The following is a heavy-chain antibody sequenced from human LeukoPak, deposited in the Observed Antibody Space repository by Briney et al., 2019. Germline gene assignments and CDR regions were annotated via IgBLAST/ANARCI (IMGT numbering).Heavy chain of an antibody. CDR1: GGSFSGYY. J-gene: IGHJ5*02. V-gene: IGHV4-34*01. CDR2: INHSGST. Sequence: SETLSLTCAVYGGSFSGYYWSWIRQPPGKGLEWIGEINHSGSTNYNPSLKSRVTISVDTSKNQFSLKLSSVTAADTAVCYCAVAGTPENWFDPWGQGTLVTVSS. D-gene: IGHD6-19*01. CDR3: AVAGTPENWFDP.